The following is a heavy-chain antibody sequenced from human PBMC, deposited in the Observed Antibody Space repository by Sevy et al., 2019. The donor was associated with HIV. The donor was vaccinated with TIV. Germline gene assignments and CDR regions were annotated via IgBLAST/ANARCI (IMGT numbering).Heavy chain of an antibody. D-gene: IGHD3-10*01. J-gene: IGHJ6*02. CDR3: ARGGVLLWFGEFYYYYGMDV. V-gene: IGHV4-34*01. CDR1: GGSFSGYY. CDR2: INHSGST. Sequence: SQTLSLTCAVYGGSFSGYYWSWIRQPPGKGLEWIGEINHSGSTNYNPSLKSRVTISVDTSKNQFSPKLSSVTAADTAVYYCARGGVLLWFGEFYYYYGMDVWGQGTTVTVSS.